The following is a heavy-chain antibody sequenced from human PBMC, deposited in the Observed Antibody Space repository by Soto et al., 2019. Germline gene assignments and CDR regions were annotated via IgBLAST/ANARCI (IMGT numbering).Heavy chain of an antibody. D-gene: IGHD1-26*01. J-gene: IGHJ4*02. V-gene: IGHV3-30*18. CDR1: GFTFSSYG. CDR3: AKDLVLYSGSFAFDY. Sequence: QVQLVESGGGVVQPGRSLRLSRAASGFTFSSYGMHWVRQAPGKGLEWVAVISYDGSNKYYADSVKGRFTISRDNSKNTLYLQMNSLRAEDTAVYYCAKDLVLYSGSFAFDYWGQGTLVTVSS. CDR2: ISYDGSNK.